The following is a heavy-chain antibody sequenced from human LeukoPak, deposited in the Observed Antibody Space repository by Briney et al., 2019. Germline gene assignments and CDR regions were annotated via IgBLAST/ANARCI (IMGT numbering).Heavy chain of an antibody. CDR2: INWNGGSP. CDR1: GFTFYDYG. D-gene: IGHD2-15*01. V-gene: IGHV3-20*01. J-gene: IGHJ2*01. CDR3: ARGMSLVNSVVGDWNFDL. Sequence: RGSLRLSRAASGFTFYDYGMSWVRQAPGKRLEWVSGINWNGGSPGYADSVKGRLTISKDNAKNSLYLKMSSLRAEDTALYHCARGMSLVNSVVGDWNFDLWGRGTLVTVSS.